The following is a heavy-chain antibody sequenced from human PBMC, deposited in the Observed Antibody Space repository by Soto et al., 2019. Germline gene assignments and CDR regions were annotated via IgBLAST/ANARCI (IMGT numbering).Heavy chain of an antibody. CDR1: GFTFSDYY. V-gene: IGHV3-11*04. Sequence: AGGSLRLSCAASGFTFSDYYMSWIRQAPGKGLEWVSYISSSSSIIYYADSVKGRFTISRDNAKNSLYLQMNSLRAEDTAVYYCERENPTRGGGVLDIWGQGTKVTVSS. J-gene: IGHJ3*02. D-gene: IGHD3-16*01. CDR2: ISSSSSII. CDR3: ERENPTRGGGVLDI.